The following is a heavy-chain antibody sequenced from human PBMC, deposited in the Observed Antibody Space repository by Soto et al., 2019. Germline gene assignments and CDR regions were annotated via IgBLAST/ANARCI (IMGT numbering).Heavy chain of an antibody. CDR3: ASHYGDNGWFDP. D-gene: IGHD4-17*01. CDR2: ITSSSSSI. Sequence: VVSLRISCAASGFTFSAYNMNWVRQPPGKGLEWVSSITSSSSSIYYADSLKGRFTISRDNAKNSLYLQMNSLRAEDTAVYYCASHYGDNGWFDPWGQGTLVTVS. CDR1: GFTFSAYN. V-gene: IGHV3-21*06. J-gene: IGHJ5*02.